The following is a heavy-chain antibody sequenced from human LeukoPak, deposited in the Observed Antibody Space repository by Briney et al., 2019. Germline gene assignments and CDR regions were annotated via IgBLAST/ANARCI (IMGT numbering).Heavy chain of an antibody. V-gene: IGHV4-34*01. CDR1: GGALCGYY. CDR3: ARWFGDWRDVGDLKFDP. CDR2: INHSGST. Sequence: SETLSLTCAVYGGALCGYYWSWIRQPPRKGLEWIGEINHSGSTNYNPSLNSRVTISVVTSKNQFSLKLSSVTAADTAVYYCARWFGDWRDVGDLKFDPWGQGTLVTVSS. J-gene: IGHJ5*02. D-gene: IGHD3-16*01.